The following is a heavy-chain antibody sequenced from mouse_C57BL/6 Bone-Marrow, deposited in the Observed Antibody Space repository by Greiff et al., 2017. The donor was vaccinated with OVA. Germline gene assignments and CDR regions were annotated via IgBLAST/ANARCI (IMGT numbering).Heavy chain of an antibody. CDR1: GFTFSSYG. CDR3: ARQAYYGSSYYFDY. J-gene: IGHJ2*01. V-gene: IGHV5-6*01. Sequence: VKPGGSLKLSCAASGFTFSSYGMSWVRQTPDKRLEWVATISSGGSYTYYPDSVKGRFTISRDNAKNTLYLQMSSLKSEDTAMYYCARQAYYGSSYYFDYWGQGTTLTVSS. D-gene: IGHD1-1*01. CDR2: ISSGGSYT.